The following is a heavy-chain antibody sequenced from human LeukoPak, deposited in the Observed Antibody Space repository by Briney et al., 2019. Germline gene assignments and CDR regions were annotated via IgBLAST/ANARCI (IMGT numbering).Heavy chain of an antibody. CDR3: AKDHSMGAIH. Sequence: GGSLRLSCAASGFTFSSYGMHWLRQAPGKGLYWVAFIRYDGKIKYYADTVKGRFTISRDNSKNTLYLQMSSLRAEDTAVYYCAKDHSMGAIHWGQGTLVTVSS. J-gene: IGHJ4*02. CDR1: GFTFSSYG. V-gene: IGHV3-30*02. CDR2: IRYDGKIK. D-gene: IGHD1-26*01.